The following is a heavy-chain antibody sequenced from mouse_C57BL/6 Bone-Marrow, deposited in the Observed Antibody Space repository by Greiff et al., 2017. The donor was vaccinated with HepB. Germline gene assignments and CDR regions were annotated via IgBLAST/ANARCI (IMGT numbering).Heavy chain of an antibody. D-gene: IGHD1-1*01. J-gene: IGHJ2*01. V-gene: IGHV1-64*01. CDR3: AREEDYYGPFDY. Sequence: VQLQQSGTELVKPGASVKLSCKASGYTFTSYWMHWVKQRPGQGLEWIGMIHPNSGSTNYNEKFKSKATLTVDKSSSTAYMQLSSLTSEDSAVYYCAREEDYYGPFDYWGQGTTLTVSS. CDR1: GYTFTSYW. CDR2: IHPNSGST.